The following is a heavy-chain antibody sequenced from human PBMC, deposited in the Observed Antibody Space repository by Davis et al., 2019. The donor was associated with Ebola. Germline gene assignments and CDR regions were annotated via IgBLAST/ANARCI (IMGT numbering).Heavy chain of an antibody. J-gene: IGHJ4*02. Sequence: GESLKISCQDSGNSFNSHWIGWVRQMPGKGLEWMGIIFTGDSDTRYSPSFRGQVTFSVDKSIRTAYLHWNSLKASDTATYYCARQGTTSWDSWGQGTLVTVSS. CDR2: IFTGDSDT. V-gene: IGHV5-51*01. D-gene: IGHD2-2*01. CDR1: GNSFNSHW. CDR3: ARQGTTSWDS.